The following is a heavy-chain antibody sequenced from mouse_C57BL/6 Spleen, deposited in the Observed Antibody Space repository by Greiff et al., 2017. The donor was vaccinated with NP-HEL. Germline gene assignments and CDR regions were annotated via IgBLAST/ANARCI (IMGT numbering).Heavy chain of an antibody. V-gene: IGHV1-80*01. CDR2: IYPGDGDT. D-gene: IGHD1-1*01. Sequence: QVQLKQSGAELVKPGASVKISCKASGYAFSSYWMNWVKQRPGKGLEWIGQIYPGDGDTNYNGKFKGKATLTADKSSSTAYMQLSSLTSEDSAVYFCARQAITTVALDYWGQGTTLTVSS. CDR3: ARQAITTVALDY. J-gene: IGHJ2*01. CDR1: GYAFSSYW.